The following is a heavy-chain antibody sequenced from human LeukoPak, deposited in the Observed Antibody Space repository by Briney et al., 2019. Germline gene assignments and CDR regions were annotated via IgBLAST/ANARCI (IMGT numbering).Heavy chain of an antibody. V-gene: IGHV1-69*05. Sequence: ASVKVSCKASGGTFSSYAISWVRQAPGQGLEWMGRIIPIFGTANYAQKFQGRVTITTDESTSTAYMELSSLRSEDTAVYYCARQVGFGELAKAFDIWGQGTMVTVSS. CDR3: ARQVGFGELAKAFDI. CDR1: GGTFSSYA. CDR2: IIPIFGTA. J-gene: IGHJ3*02. D-gene: IGHD3-10*01.